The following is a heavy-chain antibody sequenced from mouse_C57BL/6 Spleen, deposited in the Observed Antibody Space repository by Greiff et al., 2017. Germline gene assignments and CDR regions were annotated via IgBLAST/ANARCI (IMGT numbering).Heavy chain of an antibody. J-gene: IGHJ2*01. CDR1: GYTFTDYY. D-gene: IGHD1-1*01. Sequence: EVQLQQSGPELVKPGASVKISCKASGYTFTDYYMNWVKQSHGKSLEWIGDINPNNGGTSYNQKFKGKATLTVDKSSSTAYMELRSLTSEDSAVYYCARYPGTYYGSSYYFDYWGQGTTLTVSS. CDR2: INPNNGGT. CDR3: ARYPGTYYGSSYYFDY. V-gene: IGHV1-26*01.